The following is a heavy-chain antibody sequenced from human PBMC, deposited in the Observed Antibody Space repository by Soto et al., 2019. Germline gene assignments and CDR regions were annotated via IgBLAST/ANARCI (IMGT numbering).Heavy chain of an antibody. Sequence: SETLSLTCTVSGGSISSYYWSWIRQPPGKGLEWIGYIYYSGSTNYNPSLKSRVTISVDTSKNQFSLGLMSLTAADTAVYYCARDQGVAAAGITWFDPWGQGSLVTVSS. CDR3: ARDQGVAAAGITWFDP. CDR1: GGSISSYY. D-gene: IGHD6-13*01. J-gene: IGHJ5*02. CDR2: IYYSGST. V-gene: IGHV4-59*12.